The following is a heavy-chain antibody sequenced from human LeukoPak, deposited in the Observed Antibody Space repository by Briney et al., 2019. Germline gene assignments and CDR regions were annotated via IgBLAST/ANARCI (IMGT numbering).Heavy chain of an antibody. Sequence: ASVKVSCKASGGTFSSYAISWVRQAPGQGLEWMGRIIPILGIANYAQKFQGRVTITADKSTSTAYMELSSLRSEDTAMYYCTSRGARRYSGYGRGYYGMDVWGQGTTVTVSS. D-gene: IGHD5-12*01. V-gene: IGHV1-69*04. CDR3: TSRGARRYSGYGRGYYGMDV. J-gene: IGHJ6*02. CDR1: GGTFSSYA. CDR2: IIPILGIA.